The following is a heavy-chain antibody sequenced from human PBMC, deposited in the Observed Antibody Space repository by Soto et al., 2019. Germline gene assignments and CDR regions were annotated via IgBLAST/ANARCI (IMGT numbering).Heavy chain of an antibody. CDR1: GYTFTSYG. V-gene: IGHV1-18*01. Sequence: QVQLVQSGAEVKKPGASVKVSCKASGYTFTSYGISGVRQAPGQGLEWMGWISAYNGNTNYAQKLQGRVTMTTDTSTSTAYMELRSVRSDDTAVYYCATFSIAATDPYGMDVWGQGTTVNVSS. CDR3: ATFSIAATDPYGMDV. CDR2: ISAYNGNT. J-gene: IGHJ6*02. D-gene: IGHD6-13*01.